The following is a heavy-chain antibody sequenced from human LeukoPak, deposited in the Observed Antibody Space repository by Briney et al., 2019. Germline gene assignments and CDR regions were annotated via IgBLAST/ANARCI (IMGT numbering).Heavy chain of an antibody. D-gene: IGHD3-10*01. Sequence: GGSLRLSCAASGFTFSSYGMHWVRQAPGKGLEWVAVISYDGSNKYYADSVKGRFTISRDNSKNTLYLQMNSLRAEDTAVYYCAREKSMVRGVIGPGYWGQGTLVTVSS. V-gene: IGHV3-30*03. CDR2: ISYDGSNK. J-gene: IGHJ4*02. CDR1: GFTFSSYG. CDR3: AREKSMVRGVIGPGY.